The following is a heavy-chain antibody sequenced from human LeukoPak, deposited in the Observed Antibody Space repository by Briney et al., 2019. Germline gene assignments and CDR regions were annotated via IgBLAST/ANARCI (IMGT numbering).Heavy chain of an antibody. J-gene: IGHJ4*02. CDR2: IYYSGST. V-gene: IGHV4-31*03. CDR1: GGSISSGGYY. CDR3: AREPLYCSGGSCYRPYYFDY. Sequence: SQTLSLTCTVSGGSISSGGYYCSWIRQHPGRGLEWIGYIYYSGSTYYNPSLKSRVTISVDTSKNQFSLKLSSVTAADTAVYYCAREPLYCSGGSCYRPYYFDYWGQGTLVTVSS. D-gene: IGHD2-15*01.